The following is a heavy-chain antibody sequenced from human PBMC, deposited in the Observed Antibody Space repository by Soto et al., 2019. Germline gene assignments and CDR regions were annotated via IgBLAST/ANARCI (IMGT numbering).Heavy chain of an antibody. CDR1: GESFSGYY. Sequence: PSETLSLTCAVYGESFSGYYWSWIRQPPGKGLEWIGEINHSGSTNYNPSLKSRVTISVDTSKNQFSLKLSSVTAADTAVYYCARVEGRIRKYCSSTSCYLSGWFGPWGQGTPVTVSS. CDR3: ARVEGRIRKYCSSTSCYLSGWFGP. J-gene: IGHJ5*02. D-gene: IGHD2-2*01. V-gene: IGHV4-34*01. CDR2: INHSGST.